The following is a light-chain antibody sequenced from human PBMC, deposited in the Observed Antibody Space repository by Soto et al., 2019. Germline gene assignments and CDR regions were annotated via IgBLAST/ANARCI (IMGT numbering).Light chain of an antibody. CDR3: QQYNSYPYT. J-gene: IGKJ2*01. CDR1: QTISNW. CDR2: DAS. V-gene: IGKV1-5*01. Sequence: DIQMTQSPSTLSASVGARVTITCQASQTISNWLAWYQQKPGKAPKLLIYDASSLDSRVPSRFSGSGSGTEFTLTISSLQPDDFATYYCQQYNSYPYTFGQGTKVEIK.